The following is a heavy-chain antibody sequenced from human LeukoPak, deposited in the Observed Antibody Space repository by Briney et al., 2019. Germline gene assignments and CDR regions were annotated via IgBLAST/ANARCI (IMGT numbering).Heavy chain of an antibody. CDR2: IYPGDSDT. Sequence: GESLKISCKGSGYSFTSYWIGWVRQMPGKGLEWMGIIYPGDSDTRYSPSFQGQVTISADKSISTAYLQWSSLKASDTAMYYCARLKVGATAWYWYFDYWGQGTLVTVSS. J-gene: IGHJ4*02. V-gene: IGHV5-51*01. CDR1: GYSFTSYW. CDR3: ARLKVGATAWYWYFDY. D-gene: IGHD1-26*01.